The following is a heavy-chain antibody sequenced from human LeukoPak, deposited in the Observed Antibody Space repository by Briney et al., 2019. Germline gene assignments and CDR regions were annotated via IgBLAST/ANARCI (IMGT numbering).Heavy chain of an antibody. D-gene: IGHD3-10*01. CDR1: GFTFKDYA. J-gene: IGHJ4*02. CDR3: AKGPMVRGASRSDYFDY. CDR2: ISWSSRAS. V-gene: IGHV3-9*01. Sequence: GGSLRLSCAASGFTFKDYAMHWVRQAPGKGLEWVSGISWSSRASAFADSVKGRFTISRDNSKNTLYLQMNSLRAEDTAVYYCAKGPMVRGASRSDYFDYWGQGTLVTVSS.